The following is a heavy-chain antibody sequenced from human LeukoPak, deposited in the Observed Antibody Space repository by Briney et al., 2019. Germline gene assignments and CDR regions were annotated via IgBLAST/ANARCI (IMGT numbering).Heavy chain of an antibody. CDR3: ARGPYSGSYLLPFDY. V-gene: IGHV3-23*01. CDR1: GFTFSTYG. Sequence: GGSLRLSCAASGFTFSTYGMTWVRQAPGKGLEWVSGISGSGGSTYYADSVKGRFTISRDNSKNTLYLQMNSLRAEDTAVYYCARGPYSGSYLLPFDYWGQGTLVTVSS. D-gene: IGHD1-26*01. J-gene: IGHJ4*02. CDR2: ISGSGGST.